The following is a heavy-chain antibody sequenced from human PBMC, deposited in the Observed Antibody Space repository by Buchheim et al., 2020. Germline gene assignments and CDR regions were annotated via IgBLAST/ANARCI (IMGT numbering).Heavy chain of an antibody. CDR2: IDHGGST. V-gene: IGHV4-34*01. CDR3: ARMYYYDSSGLLFDP. D-gene: IGHD3-22*01. Sequence: QVQLQQWGAGLLKPSETLSLTCAIYDGSFSGYQWSWIRQPPGKGLEWIGEIDHGGSTNYNPSLKSRVTISLDTSANQFSLQLTSVTAADTAVYYCARMYYYDSSGLLFDPWGQG. J-gene: IGHJ5*02. CDR1: DGSFSGYQ.